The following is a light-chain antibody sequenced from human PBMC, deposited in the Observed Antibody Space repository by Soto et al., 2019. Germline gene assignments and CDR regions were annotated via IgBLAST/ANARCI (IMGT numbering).Light chain of an antibody. Sequence: EIVLTQSPGTLSLSPGERATLSCRASQSVSSGFLAWYQQKPGQAPSLLIYGASSRATDIPDRFSGSGSGTDFTLTISRLEPEDFAVYYCQQYGTSPRTFGQGTKLEIK. J-gene: IGKJ2*01. V-gene: IGKV3-20*01. CDR3: QQYGTSPRT. CDR1: QSVSSGF. CDR2: GAS.